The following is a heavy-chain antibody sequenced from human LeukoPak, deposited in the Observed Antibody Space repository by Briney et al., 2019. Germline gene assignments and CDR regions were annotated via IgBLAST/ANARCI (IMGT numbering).Heavy chain of an antibody. J-gene: IGHJ4*02. CDR1: GFTVSSNY. CDR2: IYSGNST. V-gene: IGHV3-53*01. Sequence: GGSLRLSCAASGFTVSSNYMSWVRQAPGKGLEWVSVIYSGNSTYYADSVKSRFTISRDNSKNTLYLQMNSLRAEDTAVYYCAKLSGTSCFLDYWGQGTLVTVSS. D-gene: IGHD2-2*01. CDR3: AKLSGTSCFLDY.